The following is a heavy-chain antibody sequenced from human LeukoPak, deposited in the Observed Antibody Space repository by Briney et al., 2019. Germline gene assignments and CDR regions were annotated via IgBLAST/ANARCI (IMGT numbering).Heavy chain of an antibody. CDR1: GYTFTNYG. CDR3: ARWGLVAPGTYYYYYMDV. CDR2: INAYNGDT. V-gene: IGHV1-18*01. Sequence: ASVKVSCKASGYTFTNYGVSWVRQAPGQGLEWMGWINAYNGDTHYAQNLQGRLTMTTDTSTSMAFMELRRLRPADTAVYFCARWGLVAPGTYYYYYMDVGGRGTTVTVSS. D-gene: IGHD2-2*01. J-gene: IGHJ6*03.